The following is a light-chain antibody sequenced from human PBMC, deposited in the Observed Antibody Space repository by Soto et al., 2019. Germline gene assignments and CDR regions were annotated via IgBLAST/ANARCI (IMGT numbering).Light chain of an antibody. V-gene: IGLV2-8*01. Sequence: QSALTQSPSASGIRGQSVTISCSGTGSDVGAYNYLSWYQHHPGKAPKLIIYEVIKRPSVVPDRFSGSKSGTTASLTVSGLQTEDEAVYYCGSFVGGTTLIFGGGTKLTVL. CDR1: GSDVGAYNY. CDR2: EVI. CDR3: GSFVGGTTLI. J-gene: IGLJ2*01.